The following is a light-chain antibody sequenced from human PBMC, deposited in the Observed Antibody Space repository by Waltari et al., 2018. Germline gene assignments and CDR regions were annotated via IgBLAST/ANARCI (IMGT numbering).Light chain of an antibody. CDR1: QDISSS. Sequence: EIQMTQSPSSVSASVGDRVTITCRAGQDISSSLAWYQQKPGQAPNLLIYAVSSLQSAVPPSFSGSGSATHFTPTISSLQPQDLAAYYCQQGSSIPPTFGQGTKVEIK. CDR2: AVS. CDR3: QQGSSIPPT. V-gene: IGKV1-12*01. J-gene: IGKJ1*01.